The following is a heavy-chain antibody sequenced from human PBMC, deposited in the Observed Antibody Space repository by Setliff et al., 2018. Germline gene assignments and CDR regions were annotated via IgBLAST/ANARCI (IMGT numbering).Heavy chain of an antibody. J-gene: IGHJ5*02. CDR1: GGSISSSNW. V-gene: IGHV4-4*02. CDR2: IYHSGST. Sequence: PSETLSLTCAVSGGSISSSNWWSWVRQPPGKGLEWIGEIYHSGSTNYNPSLKSRVTISVDKSKNQFPLKLSSVTAADTAVYYCARGKSVTASNWFDPWGQGTLVTVSS. D-gene: IGHD5-18*01. CDR3: ARGKSVTASNWFDP.